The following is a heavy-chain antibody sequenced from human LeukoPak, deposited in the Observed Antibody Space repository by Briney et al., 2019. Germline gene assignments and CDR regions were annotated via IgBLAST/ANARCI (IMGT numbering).Heavy chain of an antibody. D-gene: IGHD3-10*01. CDR3: ARDITMVRGVNDPQD. Sequence: QPGGSLRLSCAASGFTVSSNYMSWVRQAPGKGLEWVSVIYSGGSTYYADSVKGRFTISRHNSKNTLYLQMNSLRAEDTAVYYCARDITMVRGVNDPQDWGQGTLVTVSS. CDR1: GFTVSSNY. CDR2: IYSGGST. V-gene: IGHV3-53*04. J-gene: IGHJ4*02.